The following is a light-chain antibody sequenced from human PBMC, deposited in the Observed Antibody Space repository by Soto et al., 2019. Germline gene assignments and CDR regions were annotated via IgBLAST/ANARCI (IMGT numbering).Light chain of an antibody. CDR3: SSYTSTSTYV. J-gene: IGLJ1*01. CDR2: DDI. V-gene: IGLV2-14*01. CDR1: SSDVGGYNY. Sequence: QSALTQPASVSGSPGQSVAISCTGTSSDVGGYNYVSWYQQHPGKAPKLMIQDDINRPSGVSDRFSGSKSGNTASLTISGLQAEDEADYYCSSYTSTSTYVFGSGTKLTVL.